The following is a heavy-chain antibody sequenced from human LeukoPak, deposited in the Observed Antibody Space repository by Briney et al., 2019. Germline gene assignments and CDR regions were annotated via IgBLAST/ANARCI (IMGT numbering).Heavy chain of an antibody. V-gene: IGHV3-66*01. D-gene: IGHD6-13*01. CDR3: AKVGTYSSSWLPFDP. Sequence: GGSLRLSCAASEFSVSSNYMTWVRQAAGKGLEWVSVIYSGGSTYYADSVKGRFTISRDNSKNTLYLQMNSLRAEDTAVYYCAKVGTYSSSWLPFDPWGQGTLVTVSS. CDR1: EFSVSSNY. CDR2: IYSGGST. J-gene: IGHJ5*02.